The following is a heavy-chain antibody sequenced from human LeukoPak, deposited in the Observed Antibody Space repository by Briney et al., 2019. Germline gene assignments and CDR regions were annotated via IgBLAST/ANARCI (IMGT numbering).Heavy chain of an antibody. J-gene: IGHJ4*02. D-gene: IGHD3-10*01. V-gene: IGHV3-48*02. CDR3: ARPRSGHLFDY. CDR1: GFTFSSYS. CDR2: VSSSSTI. Sequence: GGSLRLSCVASGFTFSSYSMTWVRQAPGKGLEWVSYVSSSSTIYYADSVKGRFTISRDNAKNSLYLQMNSLRDEDTAVYYCARPRSGHLFDYWGQGALVTVSS.